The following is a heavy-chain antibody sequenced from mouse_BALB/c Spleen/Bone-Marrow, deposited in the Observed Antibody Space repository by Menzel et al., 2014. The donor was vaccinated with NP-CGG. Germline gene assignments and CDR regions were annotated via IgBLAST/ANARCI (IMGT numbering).Heavy chain of an antibody. J-gene: IGHJ4*01. V-gene: IGHV1-67*01. CDR2: ISTYNGNT. Sequence: VKLMESGPEVVRPGVSVKISCKGSGYTSTDYAMHWVKQSHAKSLEWIGVISTYNGNTNYNQKFKGKATMTVDKSSSTAYMELARLTSEDSAIYYCAREVRAPWYAMDYWGQGTSVTVSS. CDR1: GYTSTDYA. CDR3: AREVRAPWYAMDY. D-gene: IGHD2-14*01.